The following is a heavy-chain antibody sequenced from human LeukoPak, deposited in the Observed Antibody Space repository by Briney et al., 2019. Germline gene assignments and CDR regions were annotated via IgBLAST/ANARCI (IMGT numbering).Heavy chain of an antibody. CDR3: ARSGITGTPRYYYMDV. J-gene: IGHJ6*03. CDR1: GFIFDDYA. D-gene: IGHD1-7*01. Sequence: PGGSLRLSCAASGFIFDDYAMHWVRQAPGKGLEWVSGINWNGGSTGYADSVKGRFTISRDNAKNSLYLQMNSLRAEDTALYYCARSGITGTPRYYYMDVWGKGATVTVSS. V-gene: IGHV3-20*04. CDR2: INWNGGST.